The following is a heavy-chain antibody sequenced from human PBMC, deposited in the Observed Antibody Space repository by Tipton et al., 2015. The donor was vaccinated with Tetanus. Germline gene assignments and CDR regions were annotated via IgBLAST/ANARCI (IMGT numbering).Heavy chain of an antibody. CDR3: ARDFRERSGTYFSYYYTMDV. Sequence: TLSLTCTVSGGSLSTFYWNWIRQPAGKGLEWIGRIYSSGSTNYNPSLKSRVTMPIDTSKNQFSLELTSVTAADTAVYYCARDFRERSGTYFSYYYTMDVWGQGTTVTVSS. D-gene: IGHD1-26*01. CDR2: IYSSGST. V-gene: IGHV4-4*07. CDR1: GGSLSTFY. J-gene: IGHJ6*02.